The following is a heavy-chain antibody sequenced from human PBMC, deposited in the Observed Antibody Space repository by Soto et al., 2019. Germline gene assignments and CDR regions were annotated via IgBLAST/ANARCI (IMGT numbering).Heavy chain of an antibody. CDR1: GGSFSGYY. Sequence: SETLSLTCAVYGGSFSGYYWSWIRQPPGKGLEWIGEINHSGSTNYNPSLKSRVTISVDTSKNQFSLKLSSVTAADTAVYYCARVRGWYHIHYFDYWGQGTLVTVSS. CDR2: INHSGST. CDR3: ARVRGWYHIHYFDY. D-gene: IGHD2-2*01. J-gene: IGHJ4*02. V-gene: IGHV4-34*01.